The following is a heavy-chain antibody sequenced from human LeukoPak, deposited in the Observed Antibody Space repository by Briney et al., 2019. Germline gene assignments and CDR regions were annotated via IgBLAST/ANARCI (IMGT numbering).Heavy chain of an antibody. V-gene: IGHV4-59*12. Sequence: SETLSLTCTVSGGSISSYYWSWIRQPPGKGLEWIGYIYYSGSTNYNPSLKSRVTISVDTSKNQFSLKLSSVTAADTAVYYCARTVGATWRWFDPWGQGTLVTVSS. CDR1: GGSISSYY. D-gene: IGHD1-26*01. CDR3: ARTVGATWRWFDP. J-gene: IGHJ5*02. CDR2: IYYSGST.